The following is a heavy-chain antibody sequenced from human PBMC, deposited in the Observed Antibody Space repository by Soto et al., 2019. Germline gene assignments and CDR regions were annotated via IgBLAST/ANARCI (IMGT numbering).Heavy chain of an antibody. CDR3: ARDMYSSDYFVKWFEP. CDR1: GLTFSSYA. V-gene: IGHV3-23*01. CDR2: IRGDESAT. Sequence: GGSMRLSCAACGLTFSSYAMSWVRQAPGKGLVWVSRIRGDESATDYADSVKGRFTVSRDNAKSTLDLQLNSLRGEDTAMYYCARDMYSSDYFVKWFEPWGQGTLVTVSS. J-gene: IGHJ5*02. D-gene: IGHD6-19*01.